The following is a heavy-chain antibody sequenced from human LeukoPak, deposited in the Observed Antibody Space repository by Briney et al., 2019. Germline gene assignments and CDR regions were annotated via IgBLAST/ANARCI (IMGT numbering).Heavy chain of an antibody. Sequence: SETLSLTCAAYGGSFSGYYWSWIRQPPGKGLEWIGEINHSGSTNYNPSLKSRVTISVDTSKNQFSLKLSSVTAADTAVYYCARDGGGYSGYERLSYNWFDPWGQGTLVTVSS. D-gene: IGHD5-12*01. V-gene: IGHV4-34*01. CDR3: ARDGGGYSGYERLSYNWFDP. J-gene: IGHJ5*02. CDR2: INHSGST. CDR1: GGSFSGYY.